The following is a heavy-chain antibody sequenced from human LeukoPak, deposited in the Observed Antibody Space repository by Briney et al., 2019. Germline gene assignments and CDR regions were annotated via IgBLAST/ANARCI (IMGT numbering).Heavy chain of an antibody. J-gene: IGHJ4*02. CDR3: ASTVAGATQPFDY. V-gene: IGHV3-30*04. CDR1: GFTFSSYA. CDR2: ISYDGSNK. Sequence: GRSLRLSCAASGFTFSSYAMHWVRQAPGKGLEWVAVISYDGSNKYYADSVKGRFTISRDNSKNTLYLQMNSLRAEDTAVYYCASTVAGATQPFDYWGQGTLVTVSS. D-gene: IGHD1-26*01.